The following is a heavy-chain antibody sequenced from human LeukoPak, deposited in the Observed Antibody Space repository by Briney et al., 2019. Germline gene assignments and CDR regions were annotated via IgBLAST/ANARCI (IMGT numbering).Heavy chain of an antibody. Sequence: PSETLSLTCTVSGYSISSGYYWGWIRQPPGKGLEWIGTIYHSGSTYSNPSLNSRVTISVDTSKNQFSLRLSSVTAADTAVYYCARAGYYPDYYMDVWGIGTTVTVSS. V-gene: IGHV4-38-2*02. CDR2: IYHSGST. J-gene: IGHJ6*03. D-gene: IGHD2-21*01. CDR1: GYSISSGYY. CDR3: ARAGYYPDYYMDV.